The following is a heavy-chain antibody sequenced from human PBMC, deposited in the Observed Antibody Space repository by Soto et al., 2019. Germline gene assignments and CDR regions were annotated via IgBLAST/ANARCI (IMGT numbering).Heavy chain of an antibody. CDR3: ARDQATYYYDSSGYYPLGY. D-gene: IGHD3-22*01. Sequence: SGGSLRLSCAASGFTFSSYGMHWVRQAPGKGLEWVAVIWYDGSNKYYADSVKGRFTISRDNSKNTLYLQMNSLRAEDTAVYYCARDQATYYYDSSGYYPLGYWGQGTLVTVSS. CDR2: IWYDGSNK. V-gene: IGHV3-33*01. J-gene: IGHJ4*02. CDR1: GFTFSSYG.